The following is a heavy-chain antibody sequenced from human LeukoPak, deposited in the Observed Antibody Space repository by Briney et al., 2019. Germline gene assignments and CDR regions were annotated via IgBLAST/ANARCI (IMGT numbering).Heavy chain of an antibody. J-gene: IGHJ5*02. CDR3: VSRRPWFDP. CDR1: GGSIISSDW. CDR2: VYHNGNT. V-gene: IGHV4-4*02. Sequence: PSGTLSLTCGVSGGSIISSDWWSWVRQSPEKGLEWIGDVYHNGNTNYNPSLKSRVTILVDKSSNQFALKLTSVTAADTAVYYCVSRRPWFDPWGQGALVTVSS.